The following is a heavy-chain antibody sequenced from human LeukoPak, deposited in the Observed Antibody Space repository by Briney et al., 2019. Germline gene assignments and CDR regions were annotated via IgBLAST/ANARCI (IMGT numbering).Heavy chain of an antibody. CDR3: ARTYSSSDEFDY. CDR2: INPSGGST. CDR1: GYTFTSYY. Sequence: ASVKVSCKASGYTFTSYYIHWVRQAPGQGLEWMGIINPSGGSTTYAQKFQGRVAMTRNTSTGRVYMEVSSLRSEDTAVYYCARTYSSSDEFDYWGQGTLVTVSS. V-gene: IGHV1-46*01. J-gene: IGHJ4*02. D-gene: IGHD6-13*01.